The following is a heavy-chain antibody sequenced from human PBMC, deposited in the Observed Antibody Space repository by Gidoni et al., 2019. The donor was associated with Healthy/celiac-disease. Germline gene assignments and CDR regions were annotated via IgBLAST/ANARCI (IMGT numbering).Heavy chain of an antibody. V-gene: IGHV3-66*02. CDR2: IYSGGST. Sequence: EVQLVESGGGLVQPGGSLRLSCSASGFTVSSNYMSWVRQAPGKGLEGVSVIYSGGSTYYADSVKGRFTISRDNSKNTLYLQMNSLRAEDTAVYYCARAPNYGSGTAYDYWGQGTLVTVSS. CDR3: ARAPNYGSGTAYDY. J-gene: IGHJ4*02. D-gene: IGHD3-10*01. CDR1: GFTVSSNY.